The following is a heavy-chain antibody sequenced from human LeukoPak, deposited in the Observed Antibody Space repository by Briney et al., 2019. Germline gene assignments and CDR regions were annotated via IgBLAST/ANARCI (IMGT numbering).Heavy chain of an antibody. Sequence: PGGSLRPSCAASGFTFSSYGMHWVRQAPGKGLEWVAVISYDGSNKYYADSVKGRFTISRDNSKNTLYLQMNSLRAEDTAVYYCAKDSRRSPVTQNWFDPWGQGTLVTVSS. CDR3: AKDSRRSPVTQNWFDP. J-gene: IGHJ5*02. V-gene: IGHV3-30*18. D-gene: IGHD4-17*01. CDR1: GFTFSSYG. CDR2: ISYDGSNK.